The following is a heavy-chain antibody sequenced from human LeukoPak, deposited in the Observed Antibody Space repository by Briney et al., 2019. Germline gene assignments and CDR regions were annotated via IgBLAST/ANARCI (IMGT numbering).Heavy chain of an antibody. CDR3: AKNVNGGNWYYFDY. Sequence: GGSLRLSCAASGFTVSSNYMSWVRQAPGKGLEWVSVIYSGGSTYYADSVKGRFTISRDNSKNTLYLQMNSLRAEDTAVYYCAKNVNGGNWYYFDYWGQGTLVTVSS. V-gene: IGHV3-53*01. J-gene: IGHJ4*02. CDR2: IYSGGST. D-gene: IGHD1-20*01. CDR1: GFTVSSNY.